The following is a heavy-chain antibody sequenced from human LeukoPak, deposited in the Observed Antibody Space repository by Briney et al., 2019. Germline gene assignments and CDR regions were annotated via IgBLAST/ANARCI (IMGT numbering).Heavy chain of an antibody. CDR2: ISKDGSIK. J-gene: IGHJ4*02. CDR3: ARDVGYFDY. Sequence: GGSLRLSCAAFGFTFSPYSMHWVRQAPGKGLDWVAIISKDGSIKHYADSVKGRFTISRDNSKNTLYLQMSSLRPEDTAVYYCARDVGYFDYWGQGTRVTVSS. CDR1: GFTFSPYS. D-gene: IGHD1-26*01. V-gene: IGHV3-30-3*01.